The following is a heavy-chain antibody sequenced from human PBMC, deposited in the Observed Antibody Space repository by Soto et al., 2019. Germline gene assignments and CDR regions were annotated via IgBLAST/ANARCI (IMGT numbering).Heavy chain of an antibody. D-gene: IGHD1-26*01. Sequence: SETLSLTCAVSGGSISSGGYSWSWIRQPPGKGLEWIGYIYHSGSTYYNPSLKSRVTISVDRSKNQFSLKLSSVTAADTAVYYCARRTLRSYNWFDPWGQGTLVTVSS. CDR2: IYHSGST. V-gene: IGHV4-30-2*01. CDR3: ARRTLRSYNWFDP. CDR1: GGSISSGGYS. J-gene: IGHJ5*02.